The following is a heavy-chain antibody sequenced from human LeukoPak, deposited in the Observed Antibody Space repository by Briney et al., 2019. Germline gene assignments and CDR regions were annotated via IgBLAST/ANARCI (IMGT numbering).Heavy chain of an antibody. CDR1: GGSISSYY. V-gene: IGHV4-4*07. D-gene: IGHD3-10*01. CDR3: ARQAGVRLLWFGELSPFDP. CDR2: IYTSGST. J-gene: IGHJ5*02. Sequence: PSETLSLTCTVSGGSISSYYWSWIRQPAGKGLEWIGRIYTSGSTNYNPSLKSRVTMSVDTSKNQFSLKLSSVTAADTAVYYCARQAGVRLLWFGELSPFDPWGQGTLVTVSS.